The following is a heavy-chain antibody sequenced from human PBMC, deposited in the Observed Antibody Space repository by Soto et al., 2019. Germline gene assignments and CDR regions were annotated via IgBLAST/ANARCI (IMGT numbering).Heavy chain of an antibody. CDR2: IFSNDEK. J-gene: IGHJ5*02. CDR1: GFSLSNAALG. D-gene: IGHD6-13*01. Sequence: QVTVKESGPVLVKPTETLTLTCTVSGFSLSNAALGVSWIRQPPGKALEWLAHIFSNDEKSYSTSLKSRLTISKDTSKCQVVLTMTNMDPVDTATYYCASTYSTSWYWFDPWGQGTLVTVSS. V-gene: IGHV2-26*04. CDR3: ASTYSTSWYWFDP.